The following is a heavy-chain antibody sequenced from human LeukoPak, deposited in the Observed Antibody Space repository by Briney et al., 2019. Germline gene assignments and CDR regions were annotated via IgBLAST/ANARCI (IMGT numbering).Heavy chain of an antibody. D-gene: IGHD3-3*01. CDR3: ASAPFDAWSGYFPYYMDV. V-gene: IGHV1-18*01. J-gene: IGHJ6*03. Sequence: ASVKVSCKAFGYTFTSYGISWVRQAPGQGLEWMGWISAYNGNTNYAQKLQGRVTMTTDTSTSTAYMELRSLRSDDTAVYYCASAPFDAWSGYFPYYMDVWGKGTTVTVSS. CDR1: GYTFTSYG. CDR2: ISAYNGNT.